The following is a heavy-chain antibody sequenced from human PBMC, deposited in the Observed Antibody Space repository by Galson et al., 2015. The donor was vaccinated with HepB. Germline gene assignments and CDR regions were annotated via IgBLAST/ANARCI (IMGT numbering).Heavy chain of an antibody. CDR2: ISAYNGNT. V-gene: IGHV1-18*04. CDR1: GYTFTSYG. Sequence: SVKVSCKASGYTFTSYGISWVRQAPGQGLEWMGWISAYNGNTNYAQKLQGRVTMTTDTSTSTAYMELRSLRSDDTAVYYCARERGDGDCSSTSCYKGVGWFVPWGQGTLVAVFS. CDR3: ARERGDGDCSSTSCYKGVGWFVP. D-gene: IGHD2-2*02. J-gene: IGHJ5*02.